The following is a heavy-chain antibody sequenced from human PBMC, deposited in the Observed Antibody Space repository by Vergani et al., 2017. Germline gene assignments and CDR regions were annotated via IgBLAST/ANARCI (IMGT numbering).Heavy chain of an antibody. D-gene: IGHD2-2*02. V-gene: IGHV4-34*01. CDR1: GGSFSGYY. CDR3: ARGQGYCSRTSCYTTPNWFDP. J-gene: IGHJ5*02. Sequence: QVQLQQWGAGLLKPSETLSLTCAVYGGSFSGYYWSWIRQPPGKGLEWIGEINHSGSTNYNPSLKSRVTISVDTSKNQFSLKLSSVTAADTAVYYCARGQGYCSRTSCYTTPNWFDPWGEGTVVTVSS. CDR2: INHSGST.